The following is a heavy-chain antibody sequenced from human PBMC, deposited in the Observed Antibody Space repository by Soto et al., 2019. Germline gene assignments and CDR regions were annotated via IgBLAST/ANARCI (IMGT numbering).Heavy chain of an antibody. CDR2: IYYSGST. CDR3: ARRNDILNGYSLDY. Sequence: QVQLQESGPGLVKPSETLSLTCTVSGGSISSYYWSWIQQPPGKGLEWIGYIYYSGSTNYNPSLRSRVTILIDPSKNQFSLKLSSVTAADTAVYYCARRNDILNGYSLDYWGQGTLVTVSS. CDR1: GGSISSYY. V-gene: IGHV4-59*08. J-gene: IGHJ4*02. D-gene: IGHD3-9*01.